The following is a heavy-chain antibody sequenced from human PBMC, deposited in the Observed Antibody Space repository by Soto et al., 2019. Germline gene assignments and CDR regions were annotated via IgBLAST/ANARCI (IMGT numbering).Heavy chain of an antibody. V-gene: IGHV4-39*01. Sequence: QLQLQESGPGLVKPSETLSLTCTVSGGSISSSSYYWGWIRQPPGKGLEWIGSIYYSGSTYYNPSLKSRVTISVDTSKNQFSLKLSSVTAADTAVYYCARHDAETYELHWFDPWGQGTLVTVSS. CDR2: IYYSGST. CDR1: GGSISSSSYY. J-gene: IGHJ5*02. D-gene: IGHD1-26*01. CDR3: ARHDAETYELHWFDP.